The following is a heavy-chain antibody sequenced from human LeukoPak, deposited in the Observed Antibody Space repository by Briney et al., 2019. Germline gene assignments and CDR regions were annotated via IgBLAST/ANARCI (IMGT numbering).Heavy chain of an antibody. V-gene: IGHV4-39*01. D-gene: IGHD5-18*01. CDR2: IHYSGRI. J-gene: IGHJ4*02. CDR1: GGSISSNNYY. CDR3: ARLQLWFSGVDY. Sequence: SETLSLTCTVSGGSISSNNYYWGCIRQPPGKGLEWIGAIHYSGRIYYNPSLKGRITISVDTSKNQFSLKLNSVTAADTAVYYCARLQLWFSGVDYWGQGTLVTVSS.